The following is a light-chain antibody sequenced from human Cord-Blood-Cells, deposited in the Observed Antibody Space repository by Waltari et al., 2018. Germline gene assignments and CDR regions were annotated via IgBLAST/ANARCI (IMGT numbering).Light chain of an antibody. Sequence: DIVMPQSPDSLAVSLGERATINCKSSQSVLYSSNNKNYLAWYQQKPGQPPKLLIYWASTRESGVPDRVSGSGSGTDFTLTISSLQAEDVAVYYCQQYYSTPYTFGQGTKLEIK. J-gene: IGKJ2*01. CDR3: QQYYSTPYT. CDR1: QSVLYSSNNKNY. CDR2: WAS. V-gene: IGKV4-1*01.